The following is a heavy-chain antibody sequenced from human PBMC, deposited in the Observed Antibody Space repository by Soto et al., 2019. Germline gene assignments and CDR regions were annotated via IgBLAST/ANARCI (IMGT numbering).Heavy chain of an antibody. CDR2: ISYDGSNK. Sequence: SLRLSCAASGFTFSSYGMHWVRQAPGKGLEWVAVISYDGSNKYYADSVKGRFTISRDNSKNTLYLQMNSLRAEDTAVYYCAKDGGLGYCISTSCYAGVYYYYGMDVWGQGTTVTVSS. V-gene: IGHV3-30*18. J-gene: IGHJ6*02. CDR3: AKDGGLGYCISTSCYAGVYYYYGMDV. CDR1: GFTFSSYG. D-gene: IGHD2-2*01.